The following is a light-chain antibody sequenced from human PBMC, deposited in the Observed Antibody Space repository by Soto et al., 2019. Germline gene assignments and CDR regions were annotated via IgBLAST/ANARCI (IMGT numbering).Light chain of an antibody. CDR1: QSVSYN. V-gene: IGKV3-15*01. J-gene: IGKJ4*01. CDR2: GAF. CDR3: QQYKYWPPLA. Sequence: EIVMTQSPATLSVSPGETATLSCRASQSVSYNLAWYQQKPGQGPRLLIYGAFTMATGIPARFSGSGSGTEFTLTICSLQSEDFAVYYCQQYKYWPPLAFGGGAKVEIK.